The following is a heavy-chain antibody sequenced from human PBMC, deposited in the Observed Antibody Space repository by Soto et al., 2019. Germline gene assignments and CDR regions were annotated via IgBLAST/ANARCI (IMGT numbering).Heavy chain of an antibody. V-gene: IGHV3-30-3*01. J-gene: IGHJ6*02. CDR1: GFTFSSYA. Sequence: QVQLVESGGGVVQPGRSLRLSCAASGFTFSSYAMHWVRQAPGKGLEWVAVILYDGSNKYYADSVKGRFTISRDNSKNTLYLQMNSLRAEDTAVYYCARFVTPDYGMDVWGQGTTVTVSS. CDR3: ARFVTPDYGMDV. CDR2: ILYDGSNK. D-gene: IGHD4-4*01.